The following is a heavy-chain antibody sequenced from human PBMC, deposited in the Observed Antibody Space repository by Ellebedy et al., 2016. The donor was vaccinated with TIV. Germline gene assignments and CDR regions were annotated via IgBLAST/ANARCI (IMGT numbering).Heavy chain of an antibody. CDR1: GGAISSGGYY. D-gene: IGHD3-16*01. CDR3: AAFKTWGRLLTSYKAV. CDR2: TFYSGNT. Sequence: SETLSLTXSVSGGAISSGGYYWSWIRQHPGKGLEWIGNTFYSGNTNYRPSLRSRVTISIDTSKNQVSLRLSSVTAADTATYYCAAFKTWGRLLTSYKAVWGNGTTVTVTS. J-gene: IGHJ6*03. V-gene: IGHV4-31*03.